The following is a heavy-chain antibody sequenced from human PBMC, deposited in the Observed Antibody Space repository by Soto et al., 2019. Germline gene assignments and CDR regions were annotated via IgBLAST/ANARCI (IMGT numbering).Heavy chain of an antibody. V-gene: IGHV1-69*12. CDR1: GGTFRTYA. CDR3: AKGAVAGTPTSYYYYGMDV. D-gene: IGHD6-19*01. J-gene: IGHJ6*02. CDR2: IIPIFGKV. Sequence: QVQLLQSGAEVKKPGSSVRVSCEASGGTFRTYAISWVRQAPGQGLEWMGEIIPIFGKVNYAQKFQGRVTITADESTTTVXMDLRSLTSEDTALYYCAKGAVAGTPTSYYYYGMDVWGQGTTVTVS.